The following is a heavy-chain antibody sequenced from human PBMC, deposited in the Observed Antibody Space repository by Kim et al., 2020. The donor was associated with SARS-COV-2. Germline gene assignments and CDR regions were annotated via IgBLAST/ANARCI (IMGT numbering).Heavy chain of an antibody. CDR3: ARDGNGGSGLTFITVAGMRYYYYGMDV. CDR1: GFTFSSYS. J-gene: IGHJ6*02. V-gene: IGHV3-21*01. CDR2: ISSSSSYI. D-gene: IGHD6-19*01. Sequence: GGSLRLSCAASGFTFSSYSMNWVRQAPGKGLEWVSSISSSSSYIYYADSVKGRFTISRDNAKNSLYLQMNSLRAEDTAVYYCARDGNGGSGLTFITVAGMRYYYYGMDVWGQGTTVTVSS.